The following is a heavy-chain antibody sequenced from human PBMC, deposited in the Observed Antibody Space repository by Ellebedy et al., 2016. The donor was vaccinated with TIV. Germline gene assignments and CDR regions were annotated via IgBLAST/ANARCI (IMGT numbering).Heavy chain of an antibody. J-gene: IGHJ6*03. D-gene: IGHD5-18*01. V-gene: IGHV4-59*01. CDR2: IYSSGST. CDR3: ARVDSDLVTVDEYHYYLDV. Sequence: GSLRLSCTVSGGSISSYYWNWIRQPPGKGLEWIGYIYSSGSTNYNPSLKSRVTISVDTSKSQFSLRLSSVTAADPAVYYCARVDSDLVTVDEYHYYLDVWGKGTTVTVSS. CDR1: GGSISSYY.